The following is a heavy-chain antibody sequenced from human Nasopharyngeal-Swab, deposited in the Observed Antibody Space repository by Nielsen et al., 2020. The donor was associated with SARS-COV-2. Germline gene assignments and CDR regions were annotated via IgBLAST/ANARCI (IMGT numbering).Heavy chain of an antibody. D-gene: IGHD2/OR15-2a*01. CDR2: ISSSSSYI. V-gene: IGHV3-21*01. CDR3: VSIRSGVIGTVGAD. J-gene: IGHJ4*02. Sequence: VRQAPGKGLEWVSSISSSSSYIYYADSVKGRFTISKDNAKNTMYLQMNSLRADDTAMYFCVSIRSGVIGTVGADWGQGTLVTVSS.